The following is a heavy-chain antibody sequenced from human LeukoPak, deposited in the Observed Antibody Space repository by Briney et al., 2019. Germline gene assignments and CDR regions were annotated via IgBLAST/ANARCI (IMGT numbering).Heavy chain of an antibody. Sequence: SETLSLTCTVSVGSISSYYWRWIRQPPGEGLEWIGYIYYSGSTYYNPSLRSRVTISVGTSKNQFSLKLSSVTAADTAVYYCARSSEGRYYYDSSGFSYYYYYMDVWGKGTTVTISS. J-gene: IGHJ6*03. CDR3: ARSSEGRYYYDSSGFSYYYYYMDV. CDR1: VGSISSYY. D-gene: IGHD3-22*01. CDR2: IYYSGST. V-gene: IGHV4-59*01.